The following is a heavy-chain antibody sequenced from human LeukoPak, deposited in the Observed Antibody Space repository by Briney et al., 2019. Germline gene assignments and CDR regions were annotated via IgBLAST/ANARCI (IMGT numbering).Heavy chain of an antibody. D-gene: IGHD6-19*01. CDR3: ARVPGQWLVYYFDY. V-gene: IGHV1-18*01. Sequence: ASVKVSCKASGYTFTSYGISWVRQAPGQGLEWMGWISAYNGNTNYAQKLQGRVTMTTDTSTSTAYMELRSLGSDDTAVYYCARVPGQWLVYYFDYWGQGTLVTISS. CDR2: ISAYNGNT. J-gene: IGHJ4*02. CDR1: GYTFTSYG.